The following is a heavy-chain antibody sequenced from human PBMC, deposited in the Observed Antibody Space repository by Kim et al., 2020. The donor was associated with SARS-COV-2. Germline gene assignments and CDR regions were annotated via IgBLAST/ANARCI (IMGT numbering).Heavy chain of an antibody. CDR1: GFTFHTYS. CDR2: VDINPGAT. Sequence: GGSLRLSCAAAGFTFHTYSMTWVRQAPGKGLEWVSTVDINPGATYYTDPVSGRFIISRDNSKNKLYLQMYSLRVEDTAVYYCVRDSRTMVPGMDVWGQGTTVTVSS. J-gene: IGHJ6*02. D-gene: IGHD6-13*01. CDR3: VRDSRTMVPGMDV. V-gene: IGHV3-23*01.